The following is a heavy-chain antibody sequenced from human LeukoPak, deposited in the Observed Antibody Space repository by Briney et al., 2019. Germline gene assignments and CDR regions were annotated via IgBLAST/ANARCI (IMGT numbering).Heavy chain of an antibody. D-gene: IGHD4-17*01. CDR1: GFIFSNYA. Sequence: PGGSLRLSCAASGFIFSNYAMSWVRQAPGKGLEWVSSISGSGGSTYYADSVRGRFTISRDNSKNTLYLQMNSLRAEDKAVYYCANDNDYGDYWGQGTLVTVSS. CDR2: ISGSGGST. J-gene: IGHJ4*02. V-gene: IGHV3-23*01. CDR3: ANDNDYGDY.